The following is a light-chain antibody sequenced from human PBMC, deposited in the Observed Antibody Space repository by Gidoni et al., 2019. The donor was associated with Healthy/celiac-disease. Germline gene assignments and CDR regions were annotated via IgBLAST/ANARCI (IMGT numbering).Light chain of an antibody. CDR3: QAWDSSTADVI. CDR1: KLGDKY. J-gene: IGLJ2*01. Sequence: SYEVTQPPSVSVSPGQTASITCSGDKLGDKYTCWYQQKPGQSPVLVIYQDSKRPSGIPERFSGSNSGNTATLTISGTQAMDEADYYCQAWDSSTADVIFGGGTKLTVL. V-gene: IGLV3-1*01. CDR2: QDS.